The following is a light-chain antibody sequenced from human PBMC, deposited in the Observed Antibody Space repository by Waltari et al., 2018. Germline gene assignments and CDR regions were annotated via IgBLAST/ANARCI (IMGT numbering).Light chain of an antibody. CDR2: KTT. Sequence: SSDLTQTPSISVSPGQTAIIPCSGDVWAAQYIYWFQKKSGQAPVAVIRKTTGQPPRIPARFSGSASRTTATLTIIGVQPEDEADYFCQTVDDTGNYVLFGGGTKLTVL. V-gene: IGLV3-25*03. CDR3: QTVDDTGNYVL. J-gene: IGLJ3*02. CDR1: VWAAQY.